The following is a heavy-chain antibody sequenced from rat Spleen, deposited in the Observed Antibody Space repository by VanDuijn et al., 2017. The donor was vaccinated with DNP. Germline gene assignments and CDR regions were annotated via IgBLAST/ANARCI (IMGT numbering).Heavy chain of an antibody. CDR2: INYDGGGT. CDR1: EFTFSDYY. V-gene: IGHV5-20*01. CDR3: AKGGYPYYFDY. J-gene: IGHJ2*01. Sequence: EVQLVESGGGLVQPGGSLKLSCAASEFTFSDYYMAWVRQAPTKGLEWVASINYDGGGTYYPDSVKGRFTISRDNAENTVFLQMTSLRSEDTATYYCAKGGYPYYFDYWGQGVMVTVSS. D-gene: IGHD1-4*01.